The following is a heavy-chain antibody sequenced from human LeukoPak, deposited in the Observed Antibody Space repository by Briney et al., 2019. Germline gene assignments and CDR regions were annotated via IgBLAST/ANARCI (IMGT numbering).Heavy chain of an antibody. J-gene: IGHJ4*02. V-gene: IGHV3-30*18. CDR1: GFTFTNYG. CDR3: AKDRNYGGNSAMDY. D-gene: IGHD4-23*01. CDR2: ISYDGSNK. Sequence: GGSLRLSCAASGFTFTNYGMHWVRQAPGKGLEWVALISYDGSNKYYADSVKGRFTISRDNSKNTLYLQMNSLRAEDTAVYYCAKDRNYGGNSAMDYWGQGTLVTVSS.